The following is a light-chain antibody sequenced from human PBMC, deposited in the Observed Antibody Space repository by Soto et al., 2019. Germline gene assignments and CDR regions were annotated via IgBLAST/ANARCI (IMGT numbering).Light chain of an antibody. CDR3: SSFTSRSTFNYV. CDR1: SSDVGAYNY. V-gene: IGLV2-14*01. CDR2: EVS. Sequence: QSALTQPASVSGSPGQSITISCTGTSSDVGAYNYVSWYQQYTGTAPKVMIYEVSSRPSGVSHRFSGSKSGNTASLTISGLQPEDEADYYCSSFTSRSTFNYVFGTGTKLTVL. J-gene: IGLJ1*01.